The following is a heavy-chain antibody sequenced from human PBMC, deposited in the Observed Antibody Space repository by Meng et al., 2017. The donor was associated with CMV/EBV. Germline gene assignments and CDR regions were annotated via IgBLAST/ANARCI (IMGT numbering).Heavy chain of an antibody. J-gene: IGHJ4*02. V-gene: IGHV4-39*07. CDR1: GGSISSSSYY. Sequence: QRQLHGSGPGLVKPSDTLSLTCTVSGGSISSSSYYWGWIRQPPGKGLEWIGSIYYSGSTYYNPSLKSRVTISVDTSKNQFSLKLSSVTAADTAVYYCVTWLWFGELSGYYFDYWGQGTLVTVSS. D-gene: IGHD3-10*01. CDR2: IYYSGST. CDR3: VTWLWFGELSGYYFDY.